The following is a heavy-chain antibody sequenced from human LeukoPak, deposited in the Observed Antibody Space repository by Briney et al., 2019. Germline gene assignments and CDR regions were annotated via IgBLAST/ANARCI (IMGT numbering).Heavy chain of an antibody. Sequence: PSETLSLTCAVSGGSISSGGYSWSWIRQPPGKGLEWIGYIXHSGSTYYNPSLKSRVTISVDTSKNQFSLKLSSVTAADTAVYYCAREDYCSGGSCYSGYFQHWGQGTLVTVSS. CDR1: GGSISSGGYS. D-gene: IGHD2-15*01. CDR3: AREDYCSGGSCYSGYFQH. V-gene: IGHV4-30-2*01. J-gene: IGHJ1*01. CDR2: IXHSGST.